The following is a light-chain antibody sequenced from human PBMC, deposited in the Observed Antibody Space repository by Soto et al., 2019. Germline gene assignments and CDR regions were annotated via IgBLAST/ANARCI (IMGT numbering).Light chain of an antibody. CDR1: QSVSSY. J-gene: IGKJ5*01. CDR3: QQRHMWPIT. V-gene: IGKV3-11*01. Sequence: EIVMTQSPATLSVSPGERATLSCRASQSVSSYLAWYQQKPGQAPRLLIYDASNRATGIPDRFSGSGSGTDFTLTISSLEPEDSAVYYCQQRHMWPITFGQGTRLEI. CDR2: DAS.